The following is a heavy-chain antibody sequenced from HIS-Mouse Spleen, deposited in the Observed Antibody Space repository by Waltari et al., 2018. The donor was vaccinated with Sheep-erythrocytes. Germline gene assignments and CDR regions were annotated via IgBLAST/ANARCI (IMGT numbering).Heavy chain of an antibody. CDR2: INPNSGGT. J-gene: IGHJ3*02. D-gene: IGHD2-15*01. CDR3: AVYCSGGSCLDAFDI. V-gene: IGHV1-2*02. Sequence: QVQLVQSGAEVKKPGASVKVSCKASGYTFTGYYMHWVRQAPGQGLEWMGWINPNSGGTNYAQKFQGRVTMTRDTSISTAYMELSRLRSDDTAVYYCAVYCSGGSCLDAFDIWGQGTMVTVSS. CDR1: GYTFTGYY.